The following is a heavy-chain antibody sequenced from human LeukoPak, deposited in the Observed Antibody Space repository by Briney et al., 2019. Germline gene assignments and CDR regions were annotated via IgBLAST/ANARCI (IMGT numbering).Heavy chain of an antibody. Sequence: SETLSLTCTVSGGSISSYYWSWIRQPPGKGLEWIGYIHYSGSTYYNPSLKSRVTISVDTSKNQFSLKLISVTAADTAVSYCASTYSLYDAFDIWGQGTMVTVSS. CDR2: IHYSGST. CDR3: ASTYSLYDAFDI. D-gene: IGHD1-26*01. CDR1: GGSISSYY. V-gene: IGHV4-59*08. J-gene: IGHJ3*02.